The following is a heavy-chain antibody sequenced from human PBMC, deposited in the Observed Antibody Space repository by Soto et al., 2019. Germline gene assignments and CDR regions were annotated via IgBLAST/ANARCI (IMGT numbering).Heavy chain of an antibody. J-gene: IGHJ6*02. Sequence: SLRLSCAAAGFTFSSYGMHWVRQAPGKGLEWVAVIWYDGSNKYYADSVKGRFTISRDNSKNTLYLQMNSLRAEDTAVYYCARERVWLGDIVLVPSAIGNYYYSYCIDVRGQAPTVTVSS. CDR2: IWYDGSNK. D-gene: IGHD2-2*01. V-gene: IGHV3-33*01. CDR3: ARERVWLGDIVLVPSAIGNYYYSYCIDV. CDR1: GFTFSSYG.